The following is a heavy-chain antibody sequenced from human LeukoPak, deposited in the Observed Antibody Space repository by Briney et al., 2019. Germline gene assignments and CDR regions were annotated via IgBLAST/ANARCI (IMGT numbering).Heavy chain of an antibody. D-gene: IGHD3-10*01. CDR2: ISSSGSTI. J-gene: IGHJ4*02. V-gene: IGHV3-11*01. CDR1: GFTFGDYA. Sequence: GGFLRLSCTASGFTFGDYAMSWFRQAPGKGLEWVSYISSSGSTIYYADSVKGRFTISRDNAKNSLYLQMNSLRAEDAAVYCCARDPPRLVRGVVFEFDYWGQGTLVTVSS. CDR3: ARDPPRLVRGVVFEFDY.